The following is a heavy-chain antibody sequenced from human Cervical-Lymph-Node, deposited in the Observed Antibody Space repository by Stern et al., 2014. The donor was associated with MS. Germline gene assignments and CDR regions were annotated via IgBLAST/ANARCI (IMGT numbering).Heavy chain of an antibody. V-gene: IGHV3-30*01. CDR1: GFTFSSYA. CDR3: ARDRILYSPYYYYGMDV. J-gene: IGHJ6*02. Sequence: QVQLVQSGGGVVQPGRSLRLSCAASGFTFSSYAMHWVRQAPGKGLEWVAVISYDGSNKYYADSVKGRFTISRDNSKNTLYLQMNSLRAEDTAVYYCARDRILYSPYYYYGMDVWGQGTTVTVSS. CDR2: ISYDGSNK. D-gene: IGHD2-15*01.